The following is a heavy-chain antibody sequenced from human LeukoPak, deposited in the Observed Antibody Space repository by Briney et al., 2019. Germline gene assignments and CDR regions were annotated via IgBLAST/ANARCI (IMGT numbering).Heavy chain of an antibody. CDR2: INPNSGGT. Sequence: ASVKVSCKASGYTFTGYYMHWVRQAPGQGLEWMGWINPNSGGTNYAQKFQGRVTMTRDTSISTAYMELSRLRSDDTAVYYCARGVYTMIVVVPFDYWGQGTLVTVSS. D-gene: IGHD3-22*01. CDR3: ARGVYTMIVVVPFDY. J-gene: IGHJ4*02. V-gene: IGHV1-2*02. CDR1: GYTFTGYY.